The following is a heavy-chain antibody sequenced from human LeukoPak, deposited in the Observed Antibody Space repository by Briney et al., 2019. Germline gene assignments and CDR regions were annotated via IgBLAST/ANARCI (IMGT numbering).Heavy chain of an antibody. CDR1: GFTFDDYA. D-gene: IGHD3-10*01. V-gene: IGHV3-43D*03. Sequence: AGGSLRLSCAASGFTFDDYAMHWVRQAPGKGLERVSIISWDGGSTYYADSVKGRFTISRDNSKNSLYLQMNSLRAEDTALYYCAKDMAAYYYASGNIDYWGQGTLVTVSS. CDR2: ISWDGGST. CDR3: AKDMAAYYYASGNIDY. J-gene: IGHJ4*02.